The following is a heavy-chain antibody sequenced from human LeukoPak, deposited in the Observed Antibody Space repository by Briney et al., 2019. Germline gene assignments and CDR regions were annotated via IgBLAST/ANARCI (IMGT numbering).Heavy chain of an antibody. D-gene: IGHD1-14*01. CDR3: ARGRRGPNRRYDAFDI. V-gene: IGHV4-34*01. CDR1: GGSFSGYY. CDR2: INHSGST. Sequence: KPSETLSLTCAVYGGSFSGYYWSWIRHPPAKGLEWIGEINHSGSTNYNPSLKSRVTISVDTSKNQFSLKLSSVTAADTAVYYCARGRRGPNRRYDAFDIWGQGTMVTVSS. J-gene: IGHJ3*02.